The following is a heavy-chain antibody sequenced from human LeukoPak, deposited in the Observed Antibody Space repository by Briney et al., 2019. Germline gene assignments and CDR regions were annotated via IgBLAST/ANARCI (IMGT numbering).Heavy chain of an antibody. Sequence: GRSLRLSCAASGFTFSSYAMHWVRQAPGKGLEWVAVISYDGSNKYYADSVKGRFTISRDNSKNTLYLQMNCLRAEDTAVYYCARETYSSGWYGYYYYYGMDVWGQGTTVTVSS. D-gene: IGHD6-19*01. CDR1: GFTFSSYA. V-gene: IGHV3-30-3*01. CDR2: ISYDGSNK. J-gene: IGHJ6*02. CDR3: ARETYSSGWYGYYYYYGMDV.